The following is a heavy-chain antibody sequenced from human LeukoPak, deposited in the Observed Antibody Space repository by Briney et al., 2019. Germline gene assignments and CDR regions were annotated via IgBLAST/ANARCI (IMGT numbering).Heavy chain of an antibody. Sequence: SETLSLTCTVSGGSFSSYYWSWIRQPAGKGLEWIARMSISGSTNYNPSLKNRDTMSVDTSKNQFSLKLSSVTAADTAVYYCARRTMGFDPWGQGTLVTVSS. J-gene: IGHJ5*02. V-gene: IGHV4-4*07. D-gene: IGHD3-3*01. CDR2: MSISGST. CDR3: ARRTMGFDP. CDR1: GGSFSSYY.